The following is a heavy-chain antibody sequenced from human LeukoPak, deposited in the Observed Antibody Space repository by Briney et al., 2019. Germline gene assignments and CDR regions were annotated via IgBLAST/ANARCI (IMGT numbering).Heavy chain of an antibody. CDR2: INPSGGST. V-gene: IGHV1-46*01. CDR1: GYTFTSYY. D-gene: IGHD3-9*01. CDR3: ARDARYDILTGYYALSGGNWFDP. J-gene: IGHJ5*02. Sequence: GASVKVSCKASGYTFTSYYMHWVRQAPGQGLEWMGIINPSGGSTSYAQKFQGRVTMTRDTSTSTVYMELSSLSSEDTAVYYCARDARYDILTGYYALSGGNWFDPWGQGTLVTVSS.